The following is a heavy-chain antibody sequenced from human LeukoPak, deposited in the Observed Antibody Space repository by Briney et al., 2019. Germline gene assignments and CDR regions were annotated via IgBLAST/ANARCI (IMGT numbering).Heavy chain of an antibody. CDR2: IYHSGST. CDR1: GYSIISDYF. CDR3: ARGIVGSRDFYYFDY. Sequence: SETLSLTCTVSGYSIISDYFWGWIRQPPGKGLEWIGTIYHSGSTYYSPSLKSRVTVSVDTPKNEFSLNLTSVTAADTAVYFCARGIVGSRDFYYFDYWGQGTLVTVSS. V-gene: IGHV4-38-2*02. D-gene: IGHD3/OR15-3a*01. J-gene: IGHJ4*02.